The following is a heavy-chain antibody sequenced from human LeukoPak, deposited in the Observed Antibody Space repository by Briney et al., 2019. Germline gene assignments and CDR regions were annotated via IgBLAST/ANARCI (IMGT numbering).Heavy chain of an antibody. CDR3: ARDGAHYDFWSGYINWFYP. CDR1: GYTFTGYY. V-gene: IGHV1-2*02. J-gene: IGHJ5*02. CDR2: INPNSGGT. Sequence: ASVKVSCKASGYTFTGYYMHWVRQAPGQGLEWMGWINPNSGGTNYAQKFQGRVTMTRDTSISTAYMELSRLRSDDTAVYYCARDGAHYDFWSGYINWFYPWGQGTLVTVSS. D-gene: IGHD3-3*01.